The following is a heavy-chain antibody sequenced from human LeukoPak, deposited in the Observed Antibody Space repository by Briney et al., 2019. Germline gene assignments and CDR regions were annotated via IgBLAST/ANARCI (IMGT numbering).Heavy chain of an antibody. J-gene: IGHJ6*02. V-gene: IGHV1-2*02. CDR2: INPNSGGT. CDR3: ARGQTVTTEVEYYYYYGMDV. D-gene: IGHD4-17*01. Sequence: GASVKVSCKASGYTFTGYYMHWVRQAPGQGLEWMGWINPNSGGTNYAQKFQGRVTMTRDTSISTAYMELSRLRSDDTAVYYCARGQTVTTEVEYYYYYGMDVWGQGTTVTVSS. CDR1: GYTFTGYY.